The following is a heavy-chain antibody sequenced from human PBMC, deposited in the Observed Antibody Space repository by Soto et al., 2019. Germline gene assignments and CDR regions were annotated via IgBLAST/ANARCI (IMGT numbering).Heavy chain of an antibody. V-gene: IGHV4-59*01. CDR1: CGSISSYY. J-gene: IGHJ4*02. CDR2: ISYSGST. Sequence: PSENLSLTCTVSCGSISSYYWNWIRQSPGKGLEWIGYISYSGSTNYNPSLKSRVTITTDTPKNQFSLKLSSVTAADTAVYYCARFVYDSSGYGLFDYWGQGTLVTGSA. CDR3: ARFVYDSSGYGLFDY. D-gene: IGHD3-22*01.